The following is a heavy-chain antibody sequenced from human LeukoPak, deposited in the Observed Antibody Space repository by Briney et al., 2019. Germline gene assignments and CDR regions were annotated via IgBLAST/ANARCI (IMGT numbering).Heavy chain of an antibody. CDR3: ARVRGYNYDY. J-gene: IGHJ4*02. CDR1: GFTFSSYS. D-gene: IGHD5-24*01. V-gene: IGHV3-64*01. CDR2: ISSNGGST. Sequence: GGSLRLSCAASGFTFSSYSMNWVRQAPGKGLEYVSAISSNGGSTYYANSVKGRFTISRDNSKNTLYLQMGSLRAEDMAVYYCARVRGYNYDYWGQGTLVTVSS.